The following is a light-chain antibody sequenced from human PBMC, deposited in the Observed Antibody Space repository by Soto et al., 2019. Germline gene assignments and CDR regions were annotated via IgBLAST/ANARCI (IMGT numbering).Light chain of an antibody. J-gene: IGKJ4*02. CDR3: QQYLDVPFT. CDR1: RSVLSTSNDKNY. Sequence: DIMMTQSPGSLAMSLAERATMNYXSSRSVLSTSNDKNYLGWYQQEPGKTPNXXXYAXSTRESGVPERLSGSGSGTDFTLTISSLEAEDVASYWCQQYLDVPFTFGGGTKVDIK. V-gene: IGKV4-1*01. CDR2: AXS.